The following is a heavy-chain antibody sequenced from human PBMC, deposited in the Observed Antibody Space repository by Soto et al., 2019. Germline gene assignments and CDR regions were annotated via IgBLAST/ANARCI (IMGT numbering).Heavy chain of an antibody. CDR1: GYSFTIYC. CDR3: ARLDVVASHNWFDP. Sequence: PGESLKISSNVSGYSFTIYCIACVHQMPRKGLEWRGIIYPGDSDTRCSPSFQGQVTISADKSISTAYLQWSSMTASDTAMYYCARLDVVASHNWFDPWGQGTLVTVSS. J-gene: IGHJ5*02. CDR2: IYPGDSDT. V-gene: IGHV5-51*07. D-gene: IGHD5-12*01.